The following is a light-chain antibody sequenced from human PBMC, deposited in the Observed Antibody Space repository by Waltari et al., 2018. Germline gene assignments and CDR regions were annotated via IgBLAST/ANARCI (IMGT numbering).Light chain of an antibody. CDR2: GAS. J-gene: IGKJ1*01. CDR1: QSIGSN. V-gene: IGKV3-15*01. CDR3: QQYNNWPGT. Sequence: DIVMTQSPATLSVSPGERATLSCRASQSIGSNLAWYQPKPGQAPRFLIFGASTRANVIPARFSGSGSGTEFTLTISSLQSADFAVYYCQQYNNWPGTFGQGTKVEIK.